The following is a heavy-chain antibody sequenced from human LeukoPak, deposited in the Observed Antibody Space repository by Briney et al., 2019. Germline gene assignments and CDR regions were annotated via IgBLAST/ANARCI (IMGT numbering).Heavy chain of an antibody. J-gene: IGHJ5*02. CDR1: GGSISTYY. Sequence: PPETLSLTCTVSGGSISTYYWSWIRHPPGKGLEWIGYIYNSGSTNYNPSLQSRVTISVDTSKNQFSLKLTSVTAADTAVYYCAKAVAAAGRFGFDPWGQGTLVTVSS. D-gene: IGHD6-13*01. CDR2: IYNSGST. CDR3: AKAVAAAGRFGFDP. V-gene: IGHV4-59*01.